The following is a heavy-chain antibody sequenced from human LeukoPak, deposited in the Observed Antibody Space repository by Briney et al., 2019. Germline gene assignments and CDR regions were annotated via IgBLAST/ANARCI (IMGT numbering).Heavy chain of an antibody. CDR2: ITGTGGTT. V-gene: IGHV3-23*01. CDR1: GFTFSSYA. J-gene: IGHJ4*02. CDR3: ARDGSSSSFDY. Sequence: GGSLRLSCAASGFTFSSYAMNWVRQAPGKGLQWVSHITGTGGTTYYADSVKGRFTISRDNSKNTLYLQMNSLRAEDTAVYYCARDGSSSSFDYWGQGTLVTVSS. D-gene: IGHD6-6*01.